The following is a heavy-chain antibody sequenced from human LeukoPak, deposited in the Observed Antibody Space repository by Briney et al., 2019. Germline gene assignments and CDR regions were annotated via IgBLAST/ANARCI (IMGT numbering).Heavy chain of an antibody. CDR2: INPNSGGT. V-gene: IGHV1-2*02. Sequence: GASVKVSCKASGYTFTGYYMHWVRQAPGQGLEWMGWINPNSGGTNYAQKFQGRVTMTRDTSISTAYMGLSRLRSDDTAVYYCARWVKYCSSTSCYAEDYYYGMDVWGQGTTVTVSS. CDR1: GYTFTGYY. J-gene: IGHJ6*02. D-gene: IGHD2-2*01. CDR3: ARWVKYCSSTSCYAEDYYYGMDV.